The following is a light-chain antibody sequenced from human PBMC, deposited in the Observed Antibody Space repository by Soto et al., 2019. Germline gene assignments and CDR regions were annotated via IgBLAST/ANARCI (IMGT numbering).Light chain of an antibody. J-gene: IGLJ1*01. V-gene: IGLV2-14*01. CDR2: EVR. Sequence: QSALTQPASVSGSPGQSITISCTGTSSDVGGYNYVSWYQQHPGKAPKLLIYEVRHRPSGISNRFSGSKSGNTASLTISGLQAEDEADFYCTSYTSSSTPFVFGTGTKVTVL. CDR1: SSDVGGYNY. CDR3: TSYTSSSTPFV.